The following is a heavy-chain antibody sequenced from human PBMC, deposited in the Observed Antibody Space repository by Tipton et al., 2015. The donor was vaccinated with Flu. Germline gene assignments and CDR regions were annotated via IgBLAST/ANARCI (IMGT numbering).Heavy chain of an antibody. Sequence: TLSLTCAVYGGSFSGYYWSWIRQPPGKGLEWIGEINHSGSTNYNPSLKSRVTISADTSKNQFSLKRSSVTAADTAVYYCARGGAGITMVRGATYYYYYMDVWGKGTTVTVSS. CDR1: GGSFSGYY. V-gene: IGHV4-34*01. J-gene: IGHJ6*03. CDR2: INHSGST. CDR3: ARGGAGITMVRGATYYYYYMDV. D-gene: IGHD3-10*01.